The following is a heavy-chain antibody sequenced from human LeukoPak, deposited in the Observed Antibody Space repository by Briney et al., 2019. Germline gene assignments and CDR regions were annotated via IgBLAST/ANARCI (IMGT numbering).Heavy chain of an antibody. D-gene: IGHD3-22*01. CDR3: AKDRSYYDSSGYIYYFDY. J-gene: IGHJ4*02. Sequence: PGGSLRLSCAASGFTFSSYAMSWVRQAPGKGLEWVSAIRGSGDRTHYADSVKGRFTISRDNSKNTLYLQMNSLRAEDTAVYYCAKDRSYYDSSGYIYYFDYWGQGTLVTVSS. CDR2: IRGSGDRT. CDR1: GFTFSSYA. V-gene: IGHV3-23*01.